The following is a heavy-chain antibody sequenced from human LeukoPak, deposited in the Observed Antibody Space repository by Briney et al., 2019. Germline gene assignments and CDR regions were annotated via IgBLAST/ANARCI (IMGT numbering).Heavy chain of an antibody. Sequence: PGRSLRLSCAASGFTFSSYGMHWVRQAPGKGLEWLSVFNGGGWYSNHADSVKGRFTMSRDTSKNTVYLQMDSLRVEGTAVYYCAREDARDGGYFDYWAQGTLVTVSS. J-gene: IGHJ4*02. CDR2: FNGGGWYS. CDR3: AREDARDGGYFDY. CDR1: GFTFSSYG. V-gene: IGHV3-NL1*01. D-gene: IGHD3-16*01.